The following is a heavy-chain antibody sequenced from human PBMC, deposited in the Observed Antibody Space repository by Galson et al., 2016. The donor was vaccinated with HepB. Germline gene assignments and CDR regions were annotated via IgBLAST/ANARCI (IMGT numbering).Heavy chain of an antibody. J-gene: IGHJ4*02. CDR2: IDERGSEK. D-gene: IGHD2-8*01. Sequence: SLRLSCAGSGFIFKDYWLSWVRLAPGKGLEWVANIDERGSEKYYVDSVKGRFTSSRDNTKNSVFLQMNSLRVDDTAVYYCARDNGKGGLVLTHWGQGTLVTVSS. V-gene: IGHV3-7*03. CDR1: GFIFKDYW. CDR3: ARDNGKGGLVLTH.